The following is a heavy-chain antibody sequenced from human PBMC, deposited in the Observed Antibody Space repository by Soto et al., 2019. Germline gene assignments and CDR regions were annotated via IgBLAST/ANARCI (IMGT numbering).Heavy chain of an antibody. D-gene: IGHD6-6*01. CDR2: INASNGKT. V-gene: IGHV1-3*01. J-gene: IGHJ4*02. CDR1: GYTFTSYA. CDR3: ATRPPEYSSSYAQIDY. Sequence: GASVKVSCKASGYTFTSYAMHWVRQAPGQRLEWMGRINASNGKTKYAQKFQGRVTITADKSTSTAYMELSSLRSEDTAVYYCATRPPEYSSSYAQIDYWGQGTLVTVSS.